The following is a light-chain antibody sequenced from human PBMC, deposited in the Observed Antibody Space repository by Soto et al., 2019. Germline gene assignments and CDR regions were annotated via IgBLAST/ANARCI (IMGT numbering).Light chain of an antibody. CDR3: QQYGSSSCT. V-gene: IGKV3-20*01. J-gene: IGKJ2*02. CDR1: QSVSSSY. CDR2: GAS. Sequence: EIVLTQSPGTLSLSPGERATLSCRASQSVSSSYLAWYQQKPGQAPRLLIYGASSRATGIPDRFSGSGSGIDCTLTISRLEPEDFAVYYCQQYGSSSCTFGQGTKLEIK.